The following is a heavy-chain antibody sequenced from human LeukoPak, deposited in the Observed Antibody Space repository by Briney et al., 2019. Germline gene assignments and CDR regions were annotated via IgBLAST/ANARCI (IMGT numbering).Heavy chain of an antibody. V-gene: IGHV3-30*04. CDR1: GFTFSSYA. CDR2: ISYDGSNK. CDR3: ARGGVRFTMIVVVITPFDY. D-gene: IGHD3-22*01. Sequence: GGSLRLSCAASGFTFSSYAMHWVRQAPGEGLEWVAVISYDGSNKYYADSVKGRLTISRDNSKNTLYLQMNSLRAEDTAVYYCARGGVRFTMIVVVITPFDYWGQGTLVTVSS. J-gene: IGHJ4*02.